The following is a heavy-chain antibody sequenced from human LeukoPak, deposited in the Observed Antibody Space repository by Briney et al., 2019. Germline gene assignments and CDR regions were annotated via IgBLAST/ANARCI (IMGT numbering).Heavy chain of an antibody. CDR3: ARYNIGYRYGCDY. V-gene: IGHV3-23*01. Sequence: QPGGXLRLSCAXSXXTXXSXXXXXXXXXXXXXXXWXSGISGXGGXTYYADSVKGXXTISRDNSKNTLYLQMDSLRAEDXAVYYCARYNIGYRYGCDYWGQGTLVTVSS. CDR2: ISGXGGXT. D-gene: IGHD5-18*01. CDR1: XXTXXSXX. J-gene: IGHJ4*02.